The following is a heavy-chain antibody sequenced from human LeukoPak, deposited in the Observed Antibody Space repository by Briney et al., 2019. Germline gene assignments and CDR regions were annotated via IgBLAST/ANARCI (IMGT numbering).Heavy chain of an antibody. Sequence: GGPLRLSSAASGFTFSSQRMSWVRQAPGKGLEWVANIKEDGGEKSYVDSVKGRFPISRENAKNSLYLQMNCLRAEDTAVYYCARAFSWGQGTLVTVSS. J-gene: IGHJ5*02. CDR3: ARAFS. CDR2: IKEDGGEK. CDR1: GFTFSSQR. V-gene: IGHV3-7*01. D-gene: IGHD3-16*01.